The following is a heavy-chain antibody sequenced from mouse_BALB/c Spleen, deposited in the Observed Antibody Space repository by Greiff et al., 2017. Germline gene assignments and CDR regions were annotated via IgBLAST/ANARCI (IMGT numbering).Heavy chain of an antibody. CDR2: IDPSDSET. V-gene: IGHV1-69*02. D-gene: IGHD1-1*01. Sequence: QVQLQQPGAELVKPGAPVKLSCKASGYTFTSYWMNWVKQRPGRGLEWIGRIDPSDSETNYNQKFKDKATLTVDKSSSTAYIQLSSLTAEDSAVYYCARTSSSYSAWLAYWGQGTLVTVSA. CDR1: GYTFTSYW. CDR3: ARTSSSYSAWLAY. J-gene: IGHJ3*01.